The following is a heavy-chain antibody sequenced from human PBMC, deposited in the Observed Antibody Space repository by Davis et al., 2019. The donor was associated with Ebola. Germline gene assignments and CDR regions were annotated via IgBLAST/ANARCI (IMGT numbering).Heavy chain of an antibody. J-gene: IGHJ4*02. CDR2: ISSSSSTI. Sequence: GGSLRLSCAASGFTFSSYSMSWVRQAPGKGLEWVSYISSSSSTIYYADSVKGRFTISRDNAKNSLYLQMSNLRDEDTAVYYCACTIFGTIGNFDYWGQGTLVTVSS. CDR3: ACTIFGTIGNFDY. D-gene: IGHD3-3*01. V-gene: IGHV3-48*02. CDR1: GFTFSSYS.